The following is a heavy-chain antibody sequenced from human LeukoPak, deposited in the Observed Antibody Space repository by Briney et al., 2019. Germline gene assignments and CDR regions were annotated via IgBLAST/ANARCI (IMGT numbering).Heavy chain of an antibody. J-gene: IGHJ4*02. CDR1: GFTFSTYE. CDR3: GVSGGSSPGY. Sequence: PGGSLRLSCAASGFTFSTYEMTWVRQAPGKGLEWVSYISSSSSSIYYADSVKGRFTISRDNAKNSLYLQMNSLSVEDTAVYYCGVSGGSSPGYWGQGTLVTVSS. D-gene: IGHD2-15*01. CDR2: ISSSSSSI. V-gene: IGHV3-48*03.